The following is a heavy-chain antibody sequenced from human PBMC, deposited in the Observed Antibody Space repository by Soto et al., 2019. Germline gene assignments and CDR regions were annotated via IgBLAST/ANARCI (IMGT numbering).Heavy chain of an antibody. J-gene: IGHJ5*02. CDR1: GGTFGNTA. CDR3: ARDGDPGYSFWSGTLGGGMLDP. V-gene: IGHV1-69*12. Sequence: QVQLVQSGAEVKEPGSSVNVSCKTSGGTFGNTAVTWVRQVPGQGLEWIGGIVPLFGTANYAQKFRGRVRSSADESARTADMDLSSLRSDDTARYYCARDGDPGYSFWSGTLGGGMLDPWGQGTLVTVSS. D-gene: IGHD3-3*01. CDR2: IVPLFGTA.